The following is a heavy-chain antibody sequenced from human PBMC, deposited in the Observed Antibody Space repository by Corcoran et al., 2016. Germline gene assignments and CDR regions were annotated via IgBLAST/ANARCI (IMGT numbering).Heavy chain of an antibody. CDR3: TRSIQLAFLRTLT. CDR1: GFTFGDYA. CDR2: IRSNANGGTK. Sequence: EVQLVESGGGLVQPGRSLRLSCTASGFTFGDYAMSWFRQAPGKGLEWVGFIRSNANGGTKEYAASVKGRFTISSDDSKSIAYLQMNSLKTEDYAVYYCTRSIQLAFLRTLTWGQGTLVTVSS. V-gene: IGHV3-49*03. D-gene: IGHD5-18*01. J-gene: IGHJ5*02.